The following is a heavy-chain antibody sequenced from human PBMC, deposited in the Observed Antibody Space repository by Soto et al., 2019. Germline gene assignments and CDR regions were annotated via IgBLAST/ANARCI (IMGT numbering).Heavy chain of an antibody. Sequence: SETLSLTCAVYGGSFSGYYWTWFRQPPGTGLEWIGEINHSGSTNYNPSLKSRVTISVDTSKNQFSLKLTSVTAADTAVYYCARDKITGLFVYWGQGTLVTVSS. CDR3: ARDKITGLFVY. CDR2: INHSGST. V-gene: IGHV4-34*01. D-gene: IGHD2-8*02. J-gene: IGHJ4*02. CDR1: GGSFSGYY.